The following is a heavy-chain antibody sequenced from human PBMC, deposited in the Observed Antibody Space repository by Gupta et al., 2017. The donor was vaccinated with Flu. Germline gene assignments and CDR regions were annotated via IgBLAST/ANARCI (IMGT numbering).Heavy chain of an antibody. D-gene: IGHD1-26*01. V-gene: IGHV3-23*01. CDR3: AKGKYSGSYSLAYFDY. J-gene: IGHJ4*02. CDR2: ISGSGGST. CDR1: GFTFSSYA. Sequence: EVQLLESGGGLVQPGGSLRLSCAASGFTFSSYAMSWVRQAPGKGLEWVSAISGSGGSTYYADSVKGRFTISRDNSKNTLYLQMNSLRAEDTAVYYCAKGKYSGSYSLAYFDYWGQGTLVTVSS.